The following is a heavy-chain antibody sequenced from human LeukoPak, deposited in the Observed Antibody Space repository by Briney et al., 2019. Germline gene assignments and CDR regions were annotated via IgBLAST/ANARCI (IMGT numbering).Heavy chain of an antibody. Sequence: GMSLTLSCTPSVFTFSSYGMHWVRQAPGRGLEWVAVISYDGSNKYYADSVKGRFTISRDNSKNTLYLQMNSLRAEDTAVYYCAKGRMRLLLRCSIDYWGQGTLVTVSS. CDR2: ISYDGSNK. D-gene: IGHD3-22*01. J-gene: IGHJ4*02. CDR1: VFTFSSYG. V-gene: IGHV3-30*18. CDR3: AKGRMRLLLRCSIDY.